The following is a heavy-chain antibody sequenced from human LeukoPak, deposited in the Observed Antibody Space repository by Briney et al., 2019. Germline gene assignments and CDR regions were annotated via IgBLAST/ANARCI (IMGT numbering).Heavy chain of an antibody. V-gene: IGHV4-59*01. CDR2: ISYSATT. CDR3: ARDMRGDFYDTSGLNWFDP. CDR1: GAYISRCY. J-gene: IGHJ5*02. Sequence: SETLSLTCTVSGAYISRCYWSWIRQPPGKGLDWIGYISYSATTNYNPSLMSRVTLTVDTSKNQFSLKLSSVTAADTAVYYCARDMRGDFYDTSGLNWFDPWGQGTLVTVSS. D-gene: IGHD3-22*01.